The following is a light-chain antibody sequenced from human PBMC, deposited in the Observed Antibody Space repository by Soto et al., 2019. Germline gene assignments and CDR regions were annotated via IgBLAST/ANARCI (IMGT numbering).Light chain of an antibody. J-gene: IGKJ3*01. Sequence: EIVLTQSPATLSLSPGERATLSCRASQNIDVYLDWFQQKPGQSPSLLIFDASNRATGVPTRFSGSGSGTDFTLTISSLEPEDFAVYYCQQRDNWPLTFGPGTKVDI. CDR3: QQRDNWPLT. CDR2: DAS. CDR1: QNIDVY. V-gene: IGKV3-11*01.